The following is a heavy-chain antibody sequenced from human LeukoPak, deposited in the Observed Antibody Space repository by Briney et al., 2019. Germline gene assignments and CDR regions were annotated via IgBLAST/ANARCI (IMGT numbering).Heavy chain of an antibody. D-gene: IGHD3-22*01. J-gene: IGHJ4*02. CDR2: IIPILSIA. Sequence: SVKVSRKASGGTFSNYAISWVRQAPGQGLEWMGRIIPILSIANYAQKFQGRVTITADKSTSTAYMELSSLRSGDTAVYYCAYDSNPIGGTPPNYWGQGTLVTVSS. CDR3: AYDSNPIGGTPPNY. CDR1: GGTFSNYA. V-gene: IGHV1-69*04.